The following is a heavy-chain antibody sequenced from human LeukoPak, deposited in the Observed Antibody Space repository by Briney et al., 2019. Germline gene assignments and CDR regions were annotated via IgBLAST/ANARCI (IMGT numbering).Heavy chain of an antibody. CDR3: ARYFDY. CDR1: GFTVSSKY. D-gene: IGHD2-15*01. CDR2: IGADGGGI. Sequence: GGSLRLSCAASGFTVSSKYMSWVRQAPGKGLEWVSVIGADGGGIHYADSVKGRFTISRDNSKNTLFLQMDSLTAEDTAIYYCARYFDYWGHGTLVTVSS. J-gene: IGHJ4*01. V-gene: IGHV3-23*01.